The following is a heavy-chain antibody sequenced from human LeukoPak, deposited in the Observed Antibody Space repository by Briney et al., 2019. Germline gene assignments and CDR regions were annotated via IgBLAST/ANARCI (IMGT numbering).Heavy chain of an antibody. V-gene: IGHV4-59*08. CDR2: IYYSGST. CDR1: GGSISSYY. CDR3: ARNVGDSSGYYYVFFTTSYDAFDI. J-gene: IGHJ3*02. D-gene: IGHD3-22*01. Sequence: SETLSLTCTVSGGSISSYYWSWIRQPPGKGLEWIGYIYYSGSTNYNPSLKSRVTISVDTSKNQFSLKLSSVTAADTAVYYCARNVGDSSGYYYVFFTTSYDAFDIWGQGTMVTVSS.